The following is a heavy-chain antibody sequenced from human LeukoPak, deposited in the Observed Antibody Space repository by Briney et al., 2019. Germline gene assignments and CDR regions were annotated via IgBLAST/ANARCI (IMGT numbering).Heavy chain of an antibody. CDR3: ARARRTVRGKSSHNWFDP. D-gene: IGHD4-17*01. Sequence: PSETLSLTCAVYGGSFSGYYWSWIRQPPGKGLEWIGEINHSGSTNYNPSLKSRVTISVDTSKNQFSLKLSSVTAADTAVYYCARARRTVRGKSSHNWFDPWGQGTLVTVSS. CDR1: GGSFSGYY. V-gene: IGHV4-34*01. CDR2: INHSGST. J-gene: IGHJ5*02.